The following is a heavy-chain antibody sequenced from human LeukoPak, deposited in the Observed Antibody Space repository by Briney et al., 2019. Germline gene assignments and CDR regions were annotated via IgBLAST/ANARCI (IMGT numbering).Heavy chain of an antibody. Sequence: ASVKVSCKASGYTFTSYGISWVRQAPGQGLEWMGWISAYNGNTNYAQKLQGRVTMTTDTSTSTAYMELRSLRSADTAVYYCAREGAYSSSWYYFDYWGQGTLVTVSS. J-gene: IGHJ4*02. CDR3: AREGAYSSSWYYFDY. D-gene: IGHD6-13*01. CDR2: ISAYNGNT. CDR1: GYTFTSYG. V-gene: IGHV1-18*01.